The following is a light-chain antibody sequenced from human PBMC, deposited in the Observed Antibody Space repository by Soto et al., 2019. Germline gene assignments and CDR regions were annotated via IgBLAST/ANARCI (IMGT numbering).Light chain of an antibody. CDR3: AAWDDSLSGHYV. CDR2: RND. CDR1: SSNIGSNS. J-gene: IGLJ1*01. Sequence: QSVLTQPPSASGTPGQRVTLSCSGSSSNIGSNSVYWYQQLPGTAPKLLIYRNDQRPSGVPDRFSGSKSGTSASLAISGLRSEDEADYYCAAWDDSLSGHYVFGTGTKVTVL. V-gene: IGLV1-47*01.